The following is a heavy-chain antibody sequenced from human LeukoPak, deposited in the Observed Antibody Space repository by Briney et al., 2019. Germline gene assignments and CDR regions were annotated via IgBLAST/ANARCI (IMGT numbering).Heavy chain of an antibody. V-gene: IGHV4-4*07. CDR3: ARDGEDYVWESYRDY. J-gene: IGHJ4*02. D-gene: IGHD3-16*02. CDR1: GGSISSYY. Sequence: SETLSLTCTVSGGSISSYYWSWIRQPAGKGLEWIGRAYTSGSTNYNPSLKSRVTMSVDTSKNQFSLRLSSVTAADTAVYYCARDGEDYVWESYRDYWGQGTLVTVSS. CDR2: AYTSGST.